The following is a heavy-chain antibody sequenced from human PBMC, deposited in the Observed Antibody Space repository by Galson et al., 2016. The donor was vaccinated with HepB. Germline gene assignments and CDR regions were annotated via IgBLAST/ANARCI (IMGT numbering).Heavy chain of an antibody. D-gene: IGHD6-19*01. CDR3: ARMRSGGWFDY. J-gene: IGHJ4*02. CDR2: ISSDGSKE. Sequence: SLRLSCAASGFTFSRYTMHWVRQAPGKGLEWVAAISSDGSKEYYADSVKGRFTISSDNSRNTLYLQMDSLRAEDAAVYYCARMRSGGWFDYWGQGTLVTVSS. V-gene: IGHV3-30-3*01. CDR1: GFTFSRYT.